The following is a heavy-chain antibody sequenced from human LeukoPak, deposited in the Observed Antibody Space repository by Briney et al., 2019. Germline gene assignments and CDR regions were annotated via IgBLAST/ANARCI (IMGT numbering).Heavy chain of an antibody. CDR1: GYTFTGYY. CDR3: ASMGAAARPGGYYFDY. V-gene: IGHV1-2*06. Sequence: GASVKVSCKASGYTFTGYYMHWVRQAPGQGLEWMGRINPNSGGTNYAQKFQGRVTMTRDTSISTAYMELSRLRSDDPAGYYCASMGAAARPGGYYFDYGGQGPRVTVSS. J-gene: IGHJ4*02. D-gene: IGHD6-13*01. CDR2: INPNSGGT.